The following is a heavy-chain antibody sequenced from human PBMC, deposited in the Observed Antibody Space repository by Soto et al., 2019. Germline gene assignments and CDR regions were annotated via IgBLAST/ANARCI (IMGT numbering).Heavy chain of an antibody. V-gene: IGHV3-21*02. CDR3: ARASFGEGYYYGMDV. D-gene: IGHD3-10*01. J-gene: IGHJ6*02. CDR2: ISSGSSYI. Sequence: EVQLVESGGGLVKPGGSLRLSCAVSGFTFSTYNMNWVRQAPGKGLEWVSSISSGSSYIYYSDSIKGRFTISRDNAKNSLYLQMNSLRAEDTAVYYCARASFGEGYYYGMDVWGQGTTVTVSS. CDR1: GFTFSTYN.